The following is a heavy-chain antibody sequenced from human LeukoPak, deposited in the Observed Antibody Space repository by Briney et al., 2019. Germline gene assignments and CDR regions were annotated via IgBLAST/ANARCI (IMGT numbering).Heavy chain of an antibody. CDR2: ISTSKNYK. J-gene: IGHJ6*02. Sequence: GGSLRLSCAASGFIFSSYSMNWVRQAPGKGLEWVSSISTSKNYKYYADSVKGRFTISRDNAKNSLSLQMNSLTAEDTAVYYCARGQGYYYYGMDVWGQGTTVTVSS. CDR1: GFIFSSYS. CDR3: ARGQGYYYYGMDV. V-gene: IGHV3-21*01.